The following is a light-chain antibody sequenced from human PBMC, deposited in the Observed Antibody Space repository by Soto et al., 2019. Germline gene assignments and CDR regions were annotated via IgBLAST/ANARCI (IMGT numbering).Light chain of an antibody. CDR1: SSDVGSYNL. CDR3: CSYAGSSTFG. J-gene: IGLJ1*01. V-gene: IGLV2-23*03. CDR2: EGS. Sequence: LNRPAYVYRSPGQSITITNNKTSSDVGSYNLVSWYQQHPGKAPKLMIYEGSKRPSGVSNRFSGSKSGNTASLTISGLQAEDGADYYCCSYAGSSTFGFGTGTKVTVL.